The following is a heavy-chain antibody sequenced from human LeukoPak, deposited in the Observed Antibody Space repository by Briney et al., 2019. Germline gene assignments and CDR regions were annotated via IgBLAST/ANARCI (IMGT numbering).Heavy chain of an antibody. CDR3: ARDPDLVAHSYYYMDF. J-gene: IGHJ6*03. V-gene: IGHV1-46*01. CDR2: INPSGGST. CDR1: GYTFTRYY. Sequence: ASVKVSCKASGYTFTRYYMHWVRQAPGQGLEWMGIINPSGGSTNYAQKFQGRVTMTRDTSTSTVYMELSSLRSEDTAVYYCARDPDLVAHSYYYMDFWGQGITVTVSS. D-gene: IGHD5-12*01.